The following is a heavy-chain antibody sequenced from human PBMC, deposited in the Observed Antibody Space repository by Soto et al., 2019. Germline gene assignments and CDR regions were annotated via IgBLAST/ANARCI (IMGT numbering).Heavy chain of an antibody. D-gene: IGHD3-3*01. V-gene: IGHV3-7*01. Sequence: GGSLRLSCAASGFTFSSYWMSWVLQAPGKGLEWVANIKQDGSEKYYVDSVKGRFTISRDNAKNSLYLQMNNLRAEDTAVYYCARDFWNGYSYFDYWGQGTLVTVSS. J-gene: IGHJ4*02. CDR3: ARDFWNGYSYFDY. CDR2: IKQDGSEK. CDR1: GFTFSSYW.